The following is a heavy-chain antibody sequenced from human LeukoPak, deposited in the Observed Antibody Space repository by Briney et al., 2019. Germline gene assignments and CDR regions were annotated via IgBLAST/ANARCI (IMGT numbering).Heavy chain of an antibody. CDR2: ISGSGGST. CDR3: AKSPLYYYDSSGYYN. V-gene: IGHV3-23*01. Sequence: GGSLRLSCAASGFTFSSYAMSWVRQAPGKGLEWVSAISGSGGSTYYADSVKGRFTISRDNSKNTLYVQMNSLRAEDTAEYYCAKSPLYYYDSSGYYNWGQGTLVTVSS. J-gene: IGHJ4*02. D-gene: IGHD3-22*01. CDR1: GFTFSSYA.